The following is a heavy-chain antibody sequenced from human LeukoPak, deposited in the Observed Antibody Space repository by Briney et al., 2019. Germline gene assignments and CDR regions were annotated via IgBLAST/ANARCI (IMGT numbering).Heavy chain of an antibody. J-gene: IGHJ4*02. CDR1: EFTFSDYA. CDR2: ISYDGRSK. V-gene: IGHV3-30*04. Sequence: PGGSLRLSCAASEFTFSDYALHWVRQTPGKGLEWLTLISYDGRSKYYADSVRGRFTVSRDNSKNTLDLQMNAVRPEDTAVYYCARAKNKNMATVIDYWGQGTLVTVSS. D-gene: IGHD5-24*01. CDR3: ARAKNKNMATVIDY.